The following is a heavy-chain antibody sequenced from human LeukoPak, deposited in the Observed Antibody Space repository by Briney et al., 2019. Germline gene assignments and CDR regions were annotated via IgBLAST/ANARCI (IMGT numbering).Heavy chain of an antibody. V-gene: IGHV1-2*02. CDR3: AREDYCSSTSCYYSAKYNWFDP. D-gene: IGHD2-2*01. Sequence: ASVKVSCKASGYTFTGYYMHWVREAPGQGLEWMGWINPNSGGTNYAQKFQGRVTMTRDTSISTAYMELSRLGSDDTAVYYCAREDYCSSTSCYYSAKYNWFDPWGQGTLVTVSS. CDR1: GYTFTGYY. J-gene: IGHJ5*02. CDR2: INPNSGGT.